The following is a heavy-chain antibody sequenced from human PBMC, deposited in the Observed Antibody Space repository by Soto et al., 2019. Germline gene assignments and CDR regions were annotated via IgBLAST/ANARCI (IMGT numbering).Heavy chain of an antibody. V-gene: IGHV3-7*05. CDR2: IKTDGSEK. CDR1: GFTFSDCW. D-gene: IGHD3-10*01. J-gene: IGHJ4*02. CDR3: ASSMGRGGNDY. Sequence: EVQLVESGGGLDQPGGSLRLSCAASGFTFSDCWMSWVRQAPGKGLECVANIKTDGSEKYYVDPVKGRFTISRDNAKNSLYLQMNSLRAEDTAVYYCASSMGRGGNDYWGQGTLVAVSS.